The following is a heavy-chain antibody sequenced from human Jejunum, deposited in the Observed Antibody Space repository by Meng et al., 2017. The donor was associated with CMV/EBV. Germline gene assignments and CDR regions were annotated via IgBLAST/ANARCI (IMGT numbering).Heavy chain of an antibody. CDR1: GFTFRSYG. CDR3: AKGPLILTGYVFDY. D-gene: IGHD3-9*01. CDR2: ISYDENDK. J-gene: IGHJ4*02. Sequence: GSGFTFRSYGMHGVRQAPGKGMEWVAVISYDENDKYYADSVKGRFTISRDNSNNTLYLQMNSLRVEDTAVYYCAKGPLILTGYVFDYWGQGILVTVSS. V-gene: IGHV3-30*18.